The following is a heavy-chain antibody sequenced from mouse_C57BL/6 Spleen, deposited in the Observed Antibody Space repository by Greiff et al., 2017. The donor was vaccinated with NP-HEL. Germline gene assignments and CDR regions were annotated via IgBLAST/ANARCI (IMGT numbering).Heavy chain of an antibody. V-gene: IGHV1-82*01. CDR1: GYAFSSSW. Sequence: VQLQQSGPELVKPGASVKISCKASGYAFSSSWMNWVKQRPGKGLEWIGRIYPGDGDTNYNGKFKGKATLTADKSSSTAYMQLSSLTSEDSAVYFCARGDSNYLFDDWGQGTTLTVSS. CDR3: ARGDSNYLFDD. CDR2: IYPGDGDT. J-gene: IGHJ2*01. D-gene: IGHD2-5*01.